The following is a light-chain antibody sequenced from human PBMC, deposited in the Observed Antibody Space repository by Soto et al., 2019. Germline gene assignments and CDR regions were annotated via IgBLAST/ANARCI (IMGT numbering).Light chain of an antibody. J-gene: IGLJ1*01. CDR3: GTWDSSLSAGV. V-gene: IGLV1-51*01. Sequence: QSVLTQPPSVSAAPGQTVTISCSGSSSNIGNNYVSWYQQLPGTAPKLLIYDNNKRPSGIPDRFSGSKSGTSATLGITGLQTGDEADDYCGTWDSSLSAGVFGTGTKLTVL. CDR2: DNN. CDR1: SSNIGNNY.